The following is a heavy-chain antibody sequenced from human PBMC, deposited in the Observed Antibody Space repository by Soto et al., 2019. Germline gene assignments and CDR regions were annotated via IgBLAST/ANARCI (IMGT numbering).Heavy chain of an antibody. V-gene: IGHV1-69*12. CDR2: IIPIFGTA. J-gene: IGHJ4*02. D-gene: IGHD3-9*01. CDR1: GGTFSSYA. CDR3: ARDSTPYYDILTGYSLFDY. Sequence: QVQLVQSGAEVKKPGSSVKVSCKASGGTFSSYAISWVRQAPGQGLEWMGGIIPIFGTANYAQKFQGRVTITADESTSTAYMELSSLRSEDTAVYYCARDSTPYYDILTGYSLFDYWGQGTLVTVSS.